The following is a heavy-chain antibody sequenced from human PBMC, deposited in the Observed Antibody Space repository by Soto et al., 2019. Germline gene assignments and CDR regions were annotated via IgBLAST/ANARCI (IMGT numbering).Heavy chain of an antibody. V-gene: IGHV3-23*01. CDR1: GLTLSAYP. J-gene: IGHJ6*02. CDR2: VSVDPGNT. CDR3: ARDCSGGSCYSTYYYYGMDV. D-gene: IGHD2-15*01. Sequence: PGGSLRLSCAGSGLTLSAYPMSWVRQAPGKGLQWVASVSVDPGNTYYADSVKGRFTISRDNSKNTVYLQMNSLKTEDTAVYYCARDCSGGSCYSTYYYYGMDVWGQGTTVTVS.